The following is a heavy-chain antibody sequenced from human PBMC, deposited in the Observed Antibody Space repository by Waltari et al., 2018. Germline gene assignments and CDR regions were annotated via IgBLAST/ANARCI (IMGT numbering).Heavy chain of an antibody. CDR3: AKERPGCYGMDG. CDR2: IKGDGSGA. CDR1: GFTFSDFY. V-gene: IGHV3-74*01. D-gene: IGHD1-26*01. J-gene: IGHJ6*01. Sequence: EGQLVESGGGLVQPGGSLRLSCVASGFTFSDFYLHWGRQAPGKGLVSVTRIKGDGSGATDAHAVRVRFPIPRDNTESTLYMQMNSTRGDETAVYYCAKERPGCYGMDGWGHGTTVTVSS.